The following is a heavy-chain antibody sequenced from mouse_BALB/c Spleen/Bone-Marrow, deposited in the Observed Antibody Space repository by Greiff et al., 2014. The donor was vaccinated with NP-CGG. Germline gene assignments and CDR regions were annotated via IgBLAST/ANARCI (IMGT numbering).Heavy chain of an antibody. J-gene: IGHJ3*01. Sequence: EVKLQESGPELVKPGASVKMSCKASGYTFTSYVMHWVKQKPGHGLEWIGYIIPYNDGTNYNEKFKGKATLTSDKSSSTAYMELSSLTSEDSAVYYCARPYYYGSSGDSWFAYWGQGTLVTVSA. D-gene: IGHD1-1*01. CDR1: GYTFTSYV. CDR3: ARPYYYGSSGDSWFAY. CDR2: IIPYNDGT. V-gene: IGHV1-14*01.